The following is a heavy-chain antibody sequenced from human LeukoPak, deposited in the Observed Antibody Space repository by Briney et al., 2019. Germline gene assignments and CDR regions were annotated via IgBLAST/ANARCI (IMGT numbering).Heavy chain of an antibody. J-gene: IGHJ4*02. Sequence: GRSLRLSCTASGFTFNSYGMHWVRQAPGKGLEWVAFISYHGSDKYYADSVKGRFTISRDNSKNTLDLQMNNLRAEDTAMYYCAIVDYSSGWYGFFDSWGQGTLVTVSS. V-gene: IGHV3-30*03. D-gene: IGHD6-19*01. CDR2: ISYHGSDK. CDR3: AIVDYSSGWYGFFDS. CDR1: GFTFNSYG.